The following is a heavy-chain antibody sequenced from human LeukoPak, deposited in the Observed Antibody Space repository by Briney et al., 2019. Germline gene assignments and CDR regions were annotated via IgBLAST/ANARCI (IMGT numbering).Heavy chain of an antibody. D-gene: IGHD1-20*01. V-gene: IGHV1-69*13. CDR2: IIPIFGTA. J-gene: IGHJ4*02. CDR3: AILYNGVSGTTFDFDF. CDR1: GGTFSSYA. Sequence: ASVKVSCKASGGTFSSYAISWVRQAPGQGLEWMGGIIPIFGTANYAQKFQGRVTITADESTSTAYMELSSLRSEDTAVYYCAILYNGVSGTTFDFDFWGQGTLVTVSS.